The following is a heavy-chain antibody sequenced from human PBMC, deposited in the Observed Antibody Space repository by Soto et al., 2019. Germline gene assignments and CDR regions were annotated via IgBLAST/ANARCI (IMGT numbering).Heavy chain of an antibody. CDR3: AREYTAWPLAYGLDV. CDR2: ISSRSDI. J-gene: IGHJ6*02. CDR1: GFTFSNFS. V-gene: IGHV3-21*01. Sequence: VGSLRLSCVGSGFTFSNFSINWVRQAPGKGLEWVSSISSRSDIYYADSLKGRFTISRDNAKNSVSLQMNSLRAEDTAVYYCAREYTAWPLAYGLDVWGQGTTVTVSS. D-gene: IGHD2-2*02.